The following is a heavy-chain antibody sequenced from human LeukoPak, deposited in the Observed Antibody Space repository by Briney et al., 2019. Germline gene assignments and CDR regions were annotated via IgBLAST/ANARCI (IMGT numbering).Heavy chain of an antibody. D-gene: IGHD2-21*01. V-gene: IGHV4-39*07. Sequence: SETLSLTCTVSGDSVSTTSWYWGWIRQSPGKGLEWIGSFYYSGTTYFNPSLRSRVTISVDTSKNQFSLRLTSLTAADTAVYYCAVPGPTSSYFFDFWSPGTLITVSS. CDR3: AVPGPTSSYFFDF. CDR1: GDSVSTTSWY. CDR2: FYYSGTT. J-gene: IGHJ4*02.